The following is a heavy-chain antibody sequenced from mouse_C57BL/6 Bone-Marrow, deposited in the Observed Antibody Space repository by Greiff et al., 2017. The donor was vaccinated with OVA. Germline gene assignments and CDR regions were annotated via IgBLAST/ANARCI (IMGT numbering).Heavy chain of an antibody. CDR1: GFNIKDDY. CDR2: IDPENGDT. Sequence: EVKLQESGAELVRPGASVKLSCTASGFNIKDDYMHWVKQRPEQGLEWIGWIDPENGDTEYASKFQGKATITADTSSNTAYLQLSSLTSEDTAVYYCTIFPPFAYWGQGTLVTVSA. J-gene: IGHJ3*01. CDR3: TIFPPFAY. V-gene: IGHV14-4*01.